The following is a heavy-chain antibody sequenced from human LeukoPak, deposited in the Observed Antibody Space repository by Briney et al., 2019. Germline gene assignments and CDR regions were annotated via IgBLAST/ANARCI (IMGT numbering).Heavy chain of an antibody. CDR2: MNPNSGNT. CDR3: ARCPIAVAGIRSQNWFDP. D-gene: IGHD6-19*01. V-gene: IGHV1-8*01. Sequence: ASVKVSCKASGYTFTSYDINWVRQATGQGLEWMGWMNPNSGNTGFAQNFQGGVTMTRNTSISTAYMELSSLKSEDTAVYYCARCPIAVAGIRSQNWFDPWGQGTLVTVSS. J-gene: IGHJ5*02. CDR1: GYTFTSYD.